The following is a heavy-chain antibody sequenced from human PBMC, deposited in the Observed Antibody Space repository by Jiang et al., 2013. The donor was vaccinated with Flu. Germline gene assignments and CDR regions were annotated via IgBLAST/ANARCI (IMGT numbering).Heavy chain of an antibody. CDR3: ARTRPDSYGGLYFDY. Sequence: GFTFSDYYMSWIRQAPGKGLEWVSYISSSGSTIYYADSVKGRFTISRDNAKNSLYLQMNSLRAEDTAVYYCARTRPDSYGGLYFDYWGQGTLVTVSS. J-gene: IGHJ4*02. V-gene: IGHV3-11*01. CDR2: ISSSGSTI. CDR1: GFTFSDYY. D-gene: IGHD4-23*01.